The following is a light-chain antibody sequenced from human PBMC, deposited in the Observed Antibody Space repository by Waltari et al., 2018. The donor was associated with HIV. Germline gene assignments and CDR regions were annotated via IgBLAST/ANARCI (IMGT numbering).Light chain of an antibody. CDR3: RSFAGSYTRL. CDR1: SSCVGCYNY. Sequence: QSALTQPPSVSGSPGQSVTISCPVTSSCVGCYNYHPWYHQLAGKAPKLILYDLTERPSGVPDRFSGSKSGNPASLTITGLQAADEADYYCRSFAGSYTRLFGGGTKLTVL. J-gene: IGLJ2*01. V-gene: IGLV2-11*01. CDR2: DLT.